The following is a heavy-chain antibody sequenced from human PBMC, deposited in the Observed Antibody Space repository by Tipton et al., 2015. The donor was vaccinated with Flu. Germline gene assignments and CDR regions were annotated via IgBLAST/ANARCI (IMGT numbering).Heavy chain of an antibody. D-gene: IGHD2-15*01. V-gene: IGHV3-53*01. CDR3: ASDTVGYCSCSCCLPRFYY. CDR2: IYSGEDT. CDR1: GFTVRNNY. J-gene: IGHJ4*02. Sequence: VQLVQSGGALTQPGGSLRLSCVASGFTVRNNYMTWVRQAPGKGLEWISVIYSGEDTHYADSVKGRFTISRDNSKNTVYLLMNSLRFEDTAVYYCASDTVGYCSCSCCLPRFYYWGQGTLVTVSS.